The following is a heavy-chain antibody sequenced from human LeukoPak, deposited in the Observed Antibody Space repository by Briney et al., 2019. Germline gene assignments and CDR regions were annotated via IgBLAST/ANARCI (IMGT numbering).Heavy chain of an antibody. CDR1: GFTFSSYG. V-gene: IGHV3-33*08. Sequence: GGSLRLSCEASGFTFSSYGMHWVRQAPGKGLEWVAVIWYDGSNKYYADSVKGRFTISRDNSKNTLYLQMNSLRAEDTAVYYCARDRRYDILTGYYYYFDYWGQGTLVTVSS. CDR3: ARDRRYDILTGYYYYFDY. J-gene: IGHJ4*02. D-gene: IGHD3-9*01. CDR2: IWYDGSNK.